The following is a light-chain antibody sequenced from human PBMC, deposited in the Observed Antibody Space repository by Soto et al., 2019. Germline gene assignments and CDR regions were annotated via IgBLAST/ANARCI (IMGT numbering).Light chain of an antibody. Sequence: DIVMTQSPDSLAVSLGERATINCKSSQSVLYSSNNKNYLAWYQQKPGHPPKLLIYWASTRESGVPDRFSGSGSGTDFTLTISSLQAEDVAVYYCQQYYSTFITFGQGTRLEIK. V-gene: IGKV4-1*01. CDR2: WAS. CDR3: QQYYSTFIT. J-gene: IGKJ5*01. CDR1: QSVLYSSNNKNY.